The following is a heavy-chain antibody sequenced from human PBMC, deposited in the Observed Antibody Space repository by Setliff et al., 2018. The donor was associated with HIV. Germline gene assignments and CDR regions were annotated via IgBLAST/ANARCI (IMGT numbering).Heavy chain of an antibody. CDR2: IWYDGHNE. CDR1: GFTFSRHG. J-gene: IGHJ4*02. CDR3: AKHGLTAGMYFES. V-gene: IGHV3-33*06. Sequence: RLSCATSGFTFSRHGMHWVRQAPGKGLEWVAVIWYDGHNEYYADSVRGRFTISRDDSKKTLYLQMNSLTADDTAVYYCAKHGLTAGMYFESWGQGAQVTVSS. D-gene: IGHD6-19*01.